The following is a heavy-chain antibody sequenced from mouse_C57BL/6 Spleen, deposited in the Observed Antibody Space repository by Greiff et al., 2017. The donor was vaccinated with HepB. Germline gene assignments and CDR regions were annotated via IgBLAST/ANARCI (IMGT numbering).Heavy chain of an antibody. J-gene: IGHJ4*01. CDR2: IDPANGNT. CDR3: ARTYYYGSSNYYAMDY. D-gene: IGHD1-1*01. V-gene: IGHV14-3*01. CDR1: GFNIKNTY. Sequence: VTLKVSVAELVRPGASVKLSCTASGFNIKNTYMHWVKQRPEQGLEWIGRIDPANGNTKYAPKFQGKATITADTSSNTAYLQLSSLTSEDTAIYYCARTYYYGSSNYYAMDYWGQGTSVTVSS.